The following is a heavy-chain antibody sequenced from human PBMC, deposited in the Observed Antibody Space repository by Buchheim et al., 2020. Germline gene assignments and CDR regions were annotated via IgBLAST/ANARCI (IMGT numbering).Heavy chain of an antibody. V-gene: IGHV3-7*01. CDR3: ARDQGYYDILTGYYPSGYFQH. J-gene: IGHJ1*01. CDR1: GFTLSSYW. CDR2: IKQDGSEK. Sequence: EVQLVESGGGLVQPGGSLRLSCAASGFTLSSYWMSWVRQAPGKGLEWVANIKQDGSEKYYVDSVKGRFTISRDNAKNSLYLQMNSLRAEDTAVYYCARDQGYYDILTGYYPSGYFQHWGQGTL. D-gene: IGHD3-9*01.